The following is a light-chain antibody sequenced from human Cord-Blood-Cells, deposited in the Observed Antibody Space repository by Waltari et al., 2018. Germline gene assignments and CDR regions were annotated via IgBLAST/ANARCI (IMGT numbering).Light chain of an antibody. CDR2: GAS. V-gene: IGKV3-15*01. Sequence: EIVMMQSPATLSVSPGERATLSCRASQSVSSNLAWYQQKPGQAPRLLIYGASTRATGIPARFSGSGSGTEFTLTISSLQSEDFAVYYCQQYTNWPPVYTFGQGTKLEIK. CDR1: QSVSSN. J-gene: IGKJ2*01. CDR3: QQYTNWPPVYT.